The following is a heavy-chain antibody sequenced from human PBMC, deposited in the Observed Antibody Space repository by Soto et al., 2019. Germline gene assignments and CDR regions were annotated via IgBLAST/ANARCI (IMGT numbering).Heavy chain of an antibody. D-gene: IGHD4-17*01. J-gene: IGHJ4*02. CDR1: GCTFTSYY. V-gene: IGHV1-46*01. CDR2: INPSGGST. Sequence: QVQLVQSGAEVKKPGASVKVSCKASGCTFTSYYMHWVRQAPGQGLEWMGIINPSGGSTSYAQKFQGRVTMTRDTSTSTVYMELSSLRSEDTAVYYCARENTVTTCFDYWGQGTLVTVSS. CDR3: ARENTVTTCFDY.